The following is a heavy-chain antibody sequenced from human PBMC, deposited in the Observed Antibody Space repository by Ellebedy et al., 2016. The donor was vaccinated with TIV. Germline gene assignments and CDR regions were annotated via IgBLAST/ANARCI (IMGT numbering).Heavy chain of an antibody. J-gene: IGHJ6*02. D-gene: IGHD2-21*01. CDR3: ARFLVVIAMNYYYYGMDV. Sequence: SVKVSXXASGGTFSSYAISWVRQAPGQGLEWMGGIIPIFGTANYAQKFQGRVTITADESTSTAYMELSSLRSEDTAVYYCARFLVVIAMNYYYYGMDVWGQGTTVTVSS. CDR1: GGTFSSYA. V-gene: IGHV1-69*13. CDR2: IIPIFGTA.